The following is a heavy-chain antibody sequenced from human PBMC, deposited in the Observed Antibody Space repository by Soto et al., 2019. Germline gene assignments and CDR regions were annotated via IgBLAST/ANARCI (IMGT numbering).Heavy chain of an antibody. Sequence: QVQLVQSGAEVKKPGSSVKVSCKASGGTFSSYTISWVRQAPGQGLEWMGRIIPILGIANYAQKFQGRVTITADKCTSTVFMELSSLISEDTAVYYCSRAAELGIRYYYYYGMDVWGQGTTVTVSS. CDR2: IIPILGIA. CDR1: GGTFSSYT. J-gene: IGHJ6*02. V-gene: IGHV1-69*02. CDR3: SRAAELGIRYYYYYGMDV. D-gene: IGHD7-27*01.